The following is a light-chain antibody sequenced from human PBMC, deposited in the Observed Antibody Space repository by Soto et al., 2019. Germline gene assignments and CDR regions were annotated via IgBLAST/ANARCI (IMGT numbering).Light chain of an antibody. V-gene: IGLV2-11*01. CDR3: CSYAGSYTLV. Sequence: QSVLTQPRSVSGSPGQSVTVSCTGTSSDVGFYNYVSWYQHHPGKAPKLMIYDVTKRPSGVPDRFSGSKSGNTASLTISGLQPEDEADYYCCSYAGSYTLVFGGGTKLTVL. J-gene: IGLJ2*01. CDR1: SSDVGFYNY. CDR2: DVT.